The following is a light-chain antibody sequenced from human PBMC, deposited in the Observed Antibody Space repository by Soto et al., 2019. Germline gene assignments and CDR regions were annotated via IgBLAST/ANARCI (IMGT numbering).Light chain of an antibody. CDR1: SSNIGAGFD. CDR2: DNS. CDR3: QSYDSRLSAVV. V-gene: IGLV1-40*01. J-gene: IGLJ2*01. Sequence: QSVLTQPPSVSGAPGQRVTISCTGNSSNIGAGFDVHWYQQLPGTAPKLLIYDNSNRPSGVPDRFSGSKSGTSASLAITGLQAEDGTDYYCQSYDSRLSAVVFGGGTQLTFL.